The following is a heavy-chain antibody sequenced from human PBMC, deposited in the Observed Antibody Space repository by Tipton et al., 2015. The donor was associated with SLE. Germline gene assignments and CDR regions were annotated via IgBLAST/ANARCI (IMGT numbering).Heavy chain of an antibody. CDR2: INHSGST. CDR1: GGSFSGYY. CDR3: ARDDSGSFFDY. Sequence: TLSLTCAVYGGSFSGYYWSWIRQPPGKGLEWIGEINHSGSTNYNPSLKSRVTISVDRSKNQFSLKLSSVTAADTAVYYCARDDSGSFFDYWGQGTLVTVSS. V-gene: IGHV4-34*01. J-gene: IGHJ4*02. D-gene: IGHD1-26*01.